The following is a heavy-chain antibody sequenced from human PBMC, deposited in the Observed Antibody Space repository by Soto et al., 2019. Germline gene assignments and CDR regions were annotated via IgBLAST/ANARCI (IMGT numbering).Heavy chain of an antibody. CDR2: FDPEDGEI. J-gene: IGHJ4*02. CDR1: GHTLTEFS. CDR3: AAGGTRWLHSPFDY. Sequence: HVPLVQSGAEVKKPGASVKVSCKVSGHTLTEFSMHWVRQAPGKGLEWMGGFDPEDGEIEYAQNFQGRVTMTEDTSTDSAYMELSSLKSEDTAVYYCAAGGTRWLHSPFDYWGQGTLVTVSS. V-gene: IGHV1-24*01. D-gene: IGHD1-1*01.